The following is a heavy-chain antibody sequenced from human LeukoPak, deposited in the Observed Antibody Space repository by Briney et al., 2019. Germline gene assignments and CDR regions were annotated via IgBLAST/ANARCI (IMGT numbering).Heavy chain of an antibody. J-gene: IGHJ4*02. CDR3: ARVAYSSSRLFDY. D-gene: IGHD6-6*01. Sequence: PSETLSLTCAVYGGSFSGYYWSWIRQPPGKGLEWIGEINHSGSTNYNPSLKSRVTISVDTSKNQFSLKLSSVTAADTAVYYCARVAYSSSRLFDYWGQGTLVTVSS. V-gene: IGHV4-34*01. CDR2: INHSGST. CDR1: GGSFSGYY.